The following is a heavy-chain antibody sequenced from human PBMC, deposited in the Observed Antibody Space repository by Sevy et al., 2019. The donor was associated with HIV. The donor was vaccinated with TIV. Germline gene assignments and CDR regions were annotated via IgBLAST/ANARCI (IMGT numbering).Heavy chain of an antibody. V-gene: IGHV3-7*01. CDR2: INQDGGAK. D-gene: IGHD3-3*01. CDR3: TTSFGGIAGDDFDY. J-gene: IGHJ4*01. CDR1: GFTLSTTW. Sequence: GGSLRLSCAASGFTLSTTWMTWVRQAPGKGLEWVANINQDGGAKYYVDSVKGRFTISRDNTKNSLYLQMRSLRVEDTAWYYCTTSFGGIAGDDFDYWGQGTLFTFS.